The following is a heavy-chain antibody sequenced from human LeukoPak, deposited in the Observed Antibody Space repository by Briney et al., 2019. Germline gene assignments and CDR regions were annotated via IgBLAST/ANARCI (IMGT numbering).Heavy chain of an antibody. V-gene: IGHV3-30*18. CDR1: GFTFSYYA. CDR3: AKGRGPMEYYFDY. Sequence: PGGSLRLSCAASGFTFSYYAMHWVRQAPGKGLEWVAGLSDDGSDKYYGDSVKGRFSISRDNSKNTLYLQMNSLRAEDTAVYYFAKGRGPMEYYFDYWGQGILVTVSS. D-gene: IGHD3-10*01. J-gene: IGHJ4*02. CDR2: LSDDGSDK.